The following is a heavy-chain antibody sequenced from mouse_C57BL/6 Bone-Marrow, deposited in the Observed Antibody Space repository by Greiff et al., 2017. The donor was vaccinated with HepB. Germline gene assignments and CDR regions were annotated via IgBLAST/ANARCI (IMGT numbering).Heavy chain of an antibody. V-gene: IGHV1-78*01. CDR1: GYTFTDHT. CDR3: ARGVDDYDEWFAY. Sequence: VQLQQSDAELVKPGASVKISCKVSGYTFTDHTIHWMKQRPEQGLEWIGYIYPRDGSTKYNEKFTGKATLTADKSSSTAYMQLNSLTSEDSAVYFCARGVDDYDEWFAYWGQGTLVTVSA. D-gene: IGHD2-4*01. J-gene: IGHJ3*01. CDR2: IYPRDGST.